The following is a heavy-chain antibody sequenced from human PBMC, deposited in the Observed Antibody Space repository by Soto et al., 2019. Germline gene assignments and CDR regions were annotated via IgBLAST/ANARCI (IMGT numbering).Heavy chain of an antibody. Sequence: ASVKVSCKASGYTSNSYGITWVRQAPGQGLEWMGIINPTSSSTSDAQKFQGRVTMTRDTSTSTVYMELSSLRSEDTAVYYCARDLYSSSWYVRAFDMWGQGTMVTVSS. CDR3: ARDLYSSSWYVRAFDM. V-gene: IGHV1-46*02. D-gene: IGHD6-13*01. CDR1: GYTSNSYG. J-gene: IGHJ3*02. CDR2: INPTSSST.